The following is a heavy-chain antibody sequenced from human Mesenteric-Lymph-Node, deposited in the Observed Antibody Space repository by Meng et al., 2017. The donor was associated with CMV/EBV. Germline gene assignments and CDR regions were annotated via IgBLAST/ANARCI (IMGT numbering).Heavy chain of an antibody. CDR1: GFTFSSYD. CDR3: AKGPQTYYYDSTGYLIDY. CDR2: IRSDGSNK. V-gene: IGHV3-30*02. D-gene: IGHD3-22*01. J-gene: IGHJ4*02. Sequence: GGSLRLSCAASGFTFSSYDIHWVRQAPGKGLEWVAFIRSDGSNKYYADSVKGRFTISRDNSKNTLYLQMNSLRPEDTAVYYCAKGPQTYYYDSTGYLIDYWGQGTLVTVSS.